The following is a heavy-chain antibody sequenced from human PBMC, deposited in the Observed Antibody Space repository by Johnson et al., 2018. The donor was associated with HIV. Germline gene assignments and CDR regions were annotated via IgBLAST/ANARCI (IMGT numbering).Heavy chain of an antibody. V-gene: IGHV3-30*02. J-gene: IGHJ3*02. CDR3: ARDHWDWVGATDAFDI. Sequence: QMQLVESGGGVVQPGGSLRLSCAASGFSFSTYDVHWVRQAPGKGLEWVAFIRYDGNNKFYADSVKGRFTISRDNAKNTLYLQMNSLRSEDTAIYYCARDHWDWVGATDAFDIWGQGTMVTVSS. D-gene: IGHD1-26*01. CDR1: GFSFSTYD. CDR2: IRYDGNNK.